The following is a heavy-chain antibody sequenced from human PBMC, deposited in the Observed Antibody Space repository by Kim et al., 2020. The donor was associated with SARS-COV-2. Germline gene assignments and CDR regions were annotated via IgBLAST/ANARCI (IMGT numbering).Heavy chain of an antibody. CDR1: GFTFSSYV. D-gene: IGHD3-9*01. CDR3: ARVGRTGYNYGMYV. V-gene: IGHV3-30*04. CDR2: ISYDGSNK. Sequence: GGSLRLSCAASGFTFSSYVMHWVRQAPGKGLEWVSVISYDGSNKYYIDSVKGRFTISRDNSKNTLFLQMNSLRAEDTAVYYCARVGRTGYNYGMYVWGQGTTVTVSS. J-gene: IGHJ6*02.